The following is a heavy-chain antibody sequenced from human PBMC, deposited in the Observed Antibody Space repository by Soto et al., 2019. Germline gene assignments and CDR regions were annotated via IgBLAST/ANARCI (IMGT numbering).Heavy chain of an antibody. CDR3: ASLSSGWDKFDY. J-gene: IGHJ4*02. CDR2: ISSSSSYI. CDR1: GFTFSSYS. V-gene: IGHV3-21*01. Sequence: GGSLRLSCAASGFTFSSYSMNWVRQAPGKGLEWVSSISSSSSYIYYADSVKGRFTISRDNAKNSLYLQMNSLRAEDTAVYYCASLSSGWDKFDYWGKGTLVTVSS. D-gene: IGHD6-19*01.